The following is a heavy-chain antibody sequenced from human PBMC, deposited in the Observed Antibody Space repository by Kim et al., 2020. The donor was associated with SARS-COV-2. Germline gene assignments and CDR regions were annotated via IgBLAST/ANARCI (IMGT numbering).Heavy chain of an antibody. D-gene: IGHD2-2*01. CDR2: GTT. V-gene: IGHV3-15*01. Sequence: GTTDYAEPGKSRFTISREESKNTLYLQMNNLKTEDTTVYYCTLSSTSCPYWGQGTLVTVSS. J-gene: IGHJ4*02. CDR3: TLSSTSCPY.